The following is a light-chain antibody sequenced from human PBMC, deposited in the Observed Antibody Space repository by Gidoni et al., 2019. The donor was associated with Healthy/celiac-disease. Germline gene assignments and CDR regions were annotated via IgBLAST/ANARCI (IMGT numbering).Light chain of an antibody. CDR3: QQANSLPFT. Sequence: DIQMPQSPSSVSASVGDRVTITCRARKVISRWFAWYQQKSGKAPKLLIYAASSLQSGVPSRFSGSGSWTDFTRTISSLQPEDFATYYCQQANSLPFTFGPVTKVDIK. V-gene: IGKV1-12*01. CDR1: KVISRW. CDR2: AAS. J-gene: IGKJ3*01.